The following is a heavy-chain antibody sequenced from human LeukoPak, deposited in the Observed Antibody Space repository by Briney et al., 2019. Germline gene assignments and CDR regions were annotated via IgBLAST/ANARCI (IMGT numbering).Heavy chain of an antibody. J-gene: IGHJ4*02. CDR1: GYTFTDYG. D-gene: IGHD5-24*01. V-gene: IGHV1-18*04. CDR2: VSPNTGNT. CDR3: ARGRRTTIPKY. Sequence: ASVKVSCKASGYTFTDYGVTWVRQAPGQGLEWMGWVSPNTGNTNYAQKFQSRVTMTTDTPTTTAYMELKSLTSDDTAVYYCARGRRTTIPKYWGQGTRVTVSS.